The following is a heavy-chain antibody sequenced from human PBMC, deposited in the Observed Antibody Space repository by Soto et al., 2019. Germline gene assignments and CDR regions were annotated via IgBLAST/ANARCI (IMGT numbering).Heavy chain of an antibody. CDR1: GFTFNSYT. CDR3: ARGPLYYFDY. CDR2: ISSRSTNI. V-gene: IGHV3-21*01. Sequence: PGGSLRLSCEASGFTFNSYTINWVRRAPGKGLEWVSSISSRSTNIHYADSVKGRFTISRDNAKRSLYLQMNSLRVEDTAVYYCARGPLYYFDYWGQGTLVTVSS. J-gene: IGHJ4*02.